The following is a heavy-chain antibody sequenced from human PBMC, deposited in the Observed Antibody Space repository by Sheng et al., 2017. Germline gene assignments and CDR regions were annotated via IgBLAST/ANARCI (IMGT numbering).Heavy chain of an antibody. D-gene: IGHD1-26*01. CDR1: GGSISSYY. CDR3: ARDRGGSYYGTYYYYGMDV. J-gene: IGHJ6*02. V-gene: IGHV4-4*07. CDR2: IYTSVST. Sequence: QVQLQESGPGLVKPSETLSLTCTVSGGSISSYYWSWIRQPAGKGLEWIGRIYTSVSTNYNPSLKSRVTMSVDTSKNQFSLKLSSVTAADTAVYYCARDRGGSYYGTYYYYGMDVWGQGTTVTVSS.